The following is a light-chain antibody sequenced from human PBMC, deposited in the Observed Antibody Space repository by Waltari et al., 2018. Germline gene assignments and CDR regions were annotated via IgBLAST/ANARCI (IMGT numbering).Light chain of an antibody. Sequence: QSALTQPASVSGSPGQSITISCTGTSSDIGGYNYVSWYQQHPGTAPKLMIFHVSNGSCGVCKGFAGSKCGNTAGRTISGLQAEDEADYYCSSYTSSSTLVFGGGTKLTVL. J-gene: IGLJ3*02. CDR1: SSDIGGYNY. V-gene: IGLV2-14*03. CDR3: SSYTSSSTLV. CDR2: HVS.